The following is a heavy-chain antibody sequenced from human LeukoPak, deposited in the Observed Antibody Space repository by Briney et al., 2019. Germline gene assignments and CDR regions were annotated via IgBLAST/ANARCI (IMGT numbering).Heavy chain of an antibody. D-gene: IGHD3-10*01. V-gene: IGHV1-8*01. J-gene: IGHJ4*02. Sequence: GASVKVSCKASGYTFTDHDINWVRQATGQGLEWMGWMNPNSGNTGYAQKFQGRVTMTRNTSISTAYMELSSLRSEDTAVYYCARRITMVRGVKNFDYWGQGTLVTVSS. CDR2: MNPNSGNT. CDR3: ARRITMVRGVKNFDY. CDR1: GYTFTDHD.